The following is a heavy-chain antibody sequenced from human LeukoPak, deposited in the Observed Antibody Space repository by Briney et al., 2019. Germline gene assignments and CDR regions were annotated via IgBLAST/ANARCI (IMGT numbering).Heavy chain of an antibody. CDR1: GGSFSGYY. CDR3: ARGQRYSGGYFRLTPVLDWFDH. Sequence: SETLSLTCAVYGGSFSGYYWSWIRQPPGKGLEGIGEINHSRSTNYNPSLNRGVTISDNTSNKEFSLTRSPVTTADTAAYYCARGQRYSGGYFRLTPVLDWFDHWGQGTLVTVSS. D-gene: IGHD1-26*01. J-gene: IGHJ5*02. CDR2: INHSRST. V-gene: IGHV4-34*01.